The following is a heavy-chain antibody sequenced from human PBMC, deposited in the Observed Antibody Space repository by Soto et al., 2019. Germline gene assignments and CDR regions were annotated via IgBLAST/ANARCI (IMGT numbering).Heavy chain of an antibody. CDR3: ARHRFNYYDNTVYYYFDY. D-gene: IGHD3-22*01. J-gene: IGHJ4*02. CDR1: GYTFTSYG. CDR2: ISGHNGNT. V-gene: IGHV1-18*04. Sequence: ASVKVSCKASGYTFTSYGISWVRQAPGQGPEWMGWISGHNGNTNHPQSLQGRVTMTTDTSRNTAYMELRSLRSDDTAVYYCARHRFNYYDNTVYYYFDYWGQGTLVTVSS.